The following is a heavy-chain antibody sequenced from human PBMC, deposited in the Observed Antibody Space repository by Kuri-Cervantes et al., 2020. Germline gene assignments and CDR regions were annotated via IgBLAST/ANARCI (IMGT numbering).Heavy chain of an antibody. J-gene: IGHJ4*02. CDR1: GFTFSSYS. CDR3: AKATNYYDSNGVDY. CDR2: ISSSSSYI. Sequence: GESLKISCAASGFTFSSYSMNWVRQAPGKGLEWVSSISSSSSYIYYADSVKGRFTISRDNAKNSLYLQMNSLRAEDTALYYCAKATNYYDSNGVDYWGQGTLVTVSS. D-gene: IGHD3-22*01. V-gene: IGHV3-21*04.